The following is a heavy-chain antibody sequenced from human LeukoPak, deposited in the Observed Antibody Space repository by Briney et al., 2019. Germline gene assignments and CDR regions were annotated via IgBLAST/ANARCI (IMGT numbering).Heavy chain of an antibody. CDR1: GGTFSSYA. V-gene: IGHV1-69*05. D-gene: IGHD2-15*01. CDR2: IIPIFGTA. J-gene: IGHJ4*02. Sequence: SVKVSCKASGGTFSSYAISWVRQAPGQGLEWMGGIIPIFGTANYAQKFQGRVTITTDESTSTAHMELSSLRSEDTAVYYCARDGCSGGSCYSGTYYFDYWGQGTLVTVSS. CDR3: ARDGCSGGSCYSGTYYFDY.